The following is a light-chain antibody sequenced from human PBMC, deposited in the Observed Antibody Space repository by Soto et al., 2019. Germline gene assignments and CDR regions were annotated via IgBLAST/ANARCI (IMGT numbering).Light chain of an antibody. J-gene: IGLJ3*02. CDR3: TSYTRSITGV. CDR2: EVS. Sequence: QSALTQPASVSGSPGQSITISCTGTSSDVGAYNYVSWYQQHPGKVPKVIIYEVSNRPSGVSNRFSGSKSGNTASLTISGLQAEDEADYYCTSYTRSITGVFGGGTKLTVL. V-gene: IGLV2-14*01. CDR1: SSDVGAYNY.